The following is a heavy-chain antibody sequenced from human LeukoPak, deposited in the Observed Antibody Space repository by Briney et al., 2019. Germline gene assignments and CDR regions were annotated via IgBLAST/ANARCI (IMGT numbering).Heavy chain of an antibody. CDR1: GYTFTGYY. CDR2: INTNTGNP. D-gene: IGHD4-17*01. Sequence: ASVTVSCTASGYTFTGYYMHWVRQAPGQGLEWMGWINTNTGNPTYAQGFTGRFVFSLDTSVSTAYLQISSLKAEDTAVYYCASYYGDYEIDYWGQGTLVTVSS. J-gene: IGHJ4*02. V-gene: IGHV7-4-1*02. CDR3: ASYYGDYEIDY.